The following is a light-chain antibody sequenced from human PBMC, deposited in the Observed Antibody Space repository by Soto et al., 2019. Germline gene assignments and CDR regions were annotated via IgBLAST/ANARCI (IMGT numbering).Light chain of an antibody. J-gene: IGKJ4*01. V-gene: IGKV3-15*01. CDR3: QQYKNWPPLT. CDR2: GAS. Sequence: EIVMTQSPATLSLSPGERATLSCRASQSVNSDLAWYQQKRGQAPRLLIYGASTRATGVPARFSGSGFGTEFTLTISSLQSEDFAVYYCQQYKNWPPLTFGGGTEVEIK. CDR1: QSVNSD.